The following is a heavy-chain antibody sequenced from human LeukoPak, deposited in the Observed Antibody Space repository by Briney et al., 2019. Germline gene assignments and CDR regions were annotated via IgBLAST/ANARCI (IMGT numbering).Heavy chain of an antibody. CDR3: ASNYYDSSGYDHNWFDP. Sequence: SETLSLTCAVYGGSFSGYYWSWIRQPPGKGLEWIGETNHSGSTNYNPSLKSRVTISVDTSKNQFSLKLSSVTAADTAVYYCASNYYDSSGYDHNWFDPWGQGTLVTVSS. CDR2: TNHSGST. CDR1: GGSFSGYY. J-gene: IGHJ5*02. D-gene: IGHD3-22*01. V-gene: IGHV4-34*01.